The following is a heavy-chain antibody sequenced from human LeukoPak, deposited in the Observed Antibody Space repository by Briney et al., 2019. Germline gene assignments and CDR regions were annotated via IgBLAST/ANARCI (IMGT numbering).Heavy chain of an antibody. J-gene: IGHJ4*02. D-gene: IGHD2-2*01. Sequence: GGSLRLSCAASGFTFSSYGMSWVRQAPGKGLEWVSAISGSGDSTYYADSVKGQFTISRDNSKNTLFLQMNSLRAEDTAVYYCAKGGVVPAAIPLDFDYWGQGTLVTVSS. V-gene: IGHV3-23*01. CDR3: AKGGVVPAAIPLDFDY. CDR2: ISGSGDST. CDR1: GFTFSSYG.